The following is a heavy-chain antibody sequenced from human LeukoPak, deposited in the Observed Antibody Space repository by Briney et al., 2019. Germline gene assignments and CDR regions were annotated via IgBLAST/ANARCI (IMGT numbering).Heavy chain of an antibody. CDR2: IKRKIDGETT. V-gene: IGHV3-15*01. D-gene: IGHD3-10*01. Sequence: PGGSLTLSCVVSGFTFNNAWMSWVRQAPGKGLEWVGRIKRKIDGETTDYAAPVKGRFTISRDDSKDTLYLQMNSLKTEDTAVYYCTTLSFLWFGDDYWGQGTLVTVSS. CDR1: GFTFNNAW. CDR3: TTLSFLWFGDDY. J-gene: IGHJ4*02.